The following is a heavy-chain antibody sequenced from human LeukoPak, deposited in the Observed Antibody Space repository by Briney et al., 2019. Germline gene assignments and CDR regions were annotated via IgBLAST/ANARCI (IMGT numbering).Heavy chain of an antibody. J-gene: IGHJ4*02. V-gene: IGHV1-2*02. Sequence: GASVKVSCKASGYTFTGYYMHWVRQAPGQGLEWMGWINPNSGGTNYAQKFQGRVTMTRDTSISTAYMELSRLRSDDTAVYYCVRPPPATRSAFGYWGQGTLVTVSP. CDR2: INPNSGGT. CDR3: VRPPPATRSAFGY. CDR1: GYTFTGYY.